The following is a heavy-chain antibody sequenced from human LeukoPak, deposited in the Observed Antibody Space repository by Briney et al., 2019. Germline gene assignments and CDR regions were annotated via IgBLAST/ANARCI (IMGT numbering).Heavy chain of an antibody. D-gene: IGHD4-17*01. J-gene: IGHJ3*02. CDR3: AKESKMTTVTIASDI. V-gene: IGHV3-30*18. Sequence: GGSLRLSCAASGFTFSSYGMHWVRQAPGKGLEWVAVISYDGSNKYYADSVKGRFTISRDNSKNTLYLQMNSLRAEDTAVYYCAKESKMTTVTIASDIWGQGTMVTVSS. CDR1: GFTFSSYG. CDR2: ISYDGSNK.